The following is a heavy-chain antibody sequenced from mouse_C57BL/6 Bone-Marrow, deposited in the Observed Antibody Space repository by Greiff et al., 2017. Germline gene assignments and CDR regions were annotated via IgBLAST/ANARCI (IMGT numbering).Heavy chain of an antibody. CDR3: ARKEGLLPRRTALGDYAMDY. D-gene: IGHD1-1*01. CDR1: GYTFTSYW. CDR2: INPSSGYT. Sequence: QVQLKESGAELAKPGASVKLSCKASGYTFTSYWMHWVKQRPGQGLEWIGYINPSSGYTKYNQKFKDKATLTADKSSSTAYMQLSSLTYEDSAVYYCARKEGLLPRRTALGDYAMDYWGQGTSVTVSS. V-gene: IGHV1-7*01. J-gene: IGHJ4*01.